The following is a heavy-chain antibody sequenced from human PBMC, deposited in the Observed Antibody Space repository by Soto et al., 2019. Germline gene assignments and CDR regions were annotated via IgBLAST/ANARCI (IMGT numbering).Heavy chain of an antibody. Sequence: QVQVVQSGAEVKEPGASVKVSCKASGYSSSNYYTHWVRQAPGQGLEWMGIVNPNGESTNYAQRFQGTVALTRDTSTNTDYMELSRPTSDDTAIYFCASVTTIWSNWGQGTLVTVSS. CDR2: VNPNGEST. CDR3: ASVTTIWSN. CDR1: GYSSSNYY. J-gene: IGHJ4*02. V-gene: IGHV1-46*01. D-gene: IGHD2-21*02.